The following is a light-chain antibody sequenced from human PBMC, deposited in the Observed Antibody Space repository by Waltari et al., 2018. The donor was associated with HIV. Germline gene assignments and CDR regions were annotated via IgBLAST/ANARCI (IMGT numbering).Light chain of an antibody. CDR1: TGSVSGNPY. CDR2: ETE. J-gene: IGLJ3*02. Sequence: QVVVTQEPSLSVSPGGTVTVTCAPVTGSVSGNPYTHWIQLTPGQAPRTLIYETEKRHPWTAGRFAGSLIGGRAALMLAGALPDDEADYYCLLSYSGVRVFGGGTRLTV. CDR3: LLSYSGVRV. V-gene: IGLV7-46*01.